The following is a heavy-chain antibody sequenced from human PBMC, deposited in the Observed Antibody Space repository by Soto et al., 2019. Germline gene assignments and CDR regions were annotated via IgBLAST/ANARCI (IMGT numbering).Heavy chain of an antibody. Sequence: ASVKVSCKASGYTFTSYGISWVRQAPGQGLEWMGWISAYNGNTNYAQKLQGRVTMTTDTSTSTAYMELRSLRSDDTAVYYCARSLSGYDCSGYYYGGWYFFDFWRQGTLDIVSS. CDR2: ISAYNGNT. CDR3: ARSLSGYDCSGYYYGGWYFFDF. CDR1: GYTFTSYG. J-gene: IGHJ4*02. D-gene: IGHD3-22*01. V-gene: IGHV1-18*01.